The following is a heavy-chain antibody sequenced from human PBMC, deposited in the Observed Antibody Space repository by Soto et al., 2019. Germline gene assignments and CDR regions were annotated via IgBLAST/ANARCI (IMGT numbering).Heavy chain of an antibody. Sequence: GGSLRLSCAASGFTFSSYAMSWVRQAPGKGLEWVSAISGSGGSTYYADSVKGRFTISRDNSKNTLYLQMNSLRAEDTAVYYCAKXIFSGAQDHYYYYYGMDVWGQGTTVTVSS. J-gene: IGHJ6*02. D-gene: IGHD5-12*01. CDR3: AKXIFSGAQDHYYYYYGMDV. CDR1: GFTFSSYA. CDR2: ISGSGGST. V-gene: IGHV3-23*01.